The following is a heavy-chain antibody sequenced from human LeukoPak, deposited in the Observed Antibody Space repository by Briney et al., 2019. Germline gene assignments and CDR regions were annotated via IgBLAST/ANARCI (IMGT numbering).Heavy chain of an antibody. J-gene: IGHJ4*02. Sequence: SETLSLTCTVSGGSISSSSYYWGWIRQPPGKGLEWIGSIYYSGSTYYNPSLKSRATISVDTSKNQFSLKLSSVTAADTAVYYCARGVRIAVEGGGRGYFDYWGQGTLVTVSS. CDR1: GGSISSSSYY. CDR2: IYYSGST. D-gene: IGHD6-19*01. CDR3: ARGVRIAVEGGGRGYFDY. V-gene: IGHV4-39*01.